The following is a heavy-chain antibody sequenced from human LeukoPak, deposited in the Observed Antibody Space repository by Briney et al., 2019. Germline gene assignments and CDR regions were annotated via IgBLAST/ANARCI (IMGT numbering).Heavy chain of an antibody. Sequence: PGGSLRLSCAASGFTFSDYDMHWVRQATGKGLEWVSAIGTAGGTYYTGSVKGRFTISRENAKNSLYLQMNSLRAGDTAVYYCARVAKERVGGVYYFDCWGQGTLVTVSS. CDR2: IGTAGGT. V-gene: IGHV3-13*01. D-gene: IGHD1-1*01. CDR3: ARVAKERVGGVYYFDC. CDR1: GFTFSDYD. J-gene: IGHJ4*02.